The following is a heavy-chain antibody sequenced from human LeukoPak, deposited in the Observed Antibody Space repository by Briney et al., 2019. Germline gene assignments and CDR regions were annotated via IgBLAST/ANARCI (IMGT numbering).Heavy chain of an antibody. CDR1: GYTFTGYY. D-gene: IGHD6-19*01. Sequence: ASVKVSCKASGYTFTGYYMHWVRQAPGQGLEWMGRIYPNSGGTNYAQKFQGRVTMTRDTSISTTYMELSRLRSDDTAVYYCARDFGIAVAGMGYWGQGTLVTVSS. V-gene: IGHV1-2*06. CDR2: IYPNSGGT. CDR3: ARDFGIAVAGMGY. J-gene: IGHJ4*02.